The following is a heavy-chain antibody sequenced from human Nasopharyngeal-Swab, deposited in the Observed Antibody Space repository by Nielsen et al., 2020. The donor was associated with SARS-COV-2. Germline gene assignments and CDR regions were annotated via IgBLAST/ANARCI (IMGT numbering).Heavy chain of an antibody. Sequence: RQAPGQGLEWVGWISANNGNTNYAQKFRGRVTMTTDTSTSTAYMELRSLRSDDTAIYYCARDQWLVHYFDYWGQGTLVTVSS. V-gene: IGHV1-18*01. CDR3: ARDQWLVHYFDY. CDR2: ISANNGNT. D-gene: IGHD6-19*01. J-gene: IGHJ4*02.